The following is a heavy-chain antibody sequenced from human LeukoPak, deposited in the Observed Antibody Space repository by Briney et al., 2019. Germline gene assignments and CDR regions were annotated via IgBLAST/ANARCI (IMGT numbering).Heavy chain of an antibody. D-gene: IGHD6-13*01. CDR3: ARGLGETSYSSSWQDY. V-gene: IGHV1-2*02. Sequence: ASVKVSCKASGYTFTGYYMHWVRQAPGQGLEWMGWINPNSGGTNYAQKFQGRVTMTRGTSISTAYMELSRLRSDDTAVYYCARGLGETSYSSSWQDYWGQGTLVTVSS. CDR2: INPNSGGT. CDR1: GYTFTGYY. J-gene: IGHJ4*02.